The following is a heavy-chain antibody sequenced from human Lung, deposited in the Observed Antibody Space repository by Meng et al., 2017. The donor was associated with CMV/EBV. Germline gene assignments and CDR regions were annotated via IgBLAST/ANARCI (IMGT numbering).Heavy chain of an antibody. CDR2: ISGSGSTK. D-gene: IGHD2-2*01. V-gene: IGHV3-48*03. J-gene: IGHJ6*02. CDR1: LSFYE. CDR3: ARGRHCSSASCEGIYYYSGLDV. Sequence: LSFYEMHWVRQAPGKGLEWVSYISGSGSTKYYADSVRSRFTISRDNAENSLYLQMHSLRAEDTAIYYCARGRHCSSASCEGIYYYSGLDVWGQGTTVXVSS.